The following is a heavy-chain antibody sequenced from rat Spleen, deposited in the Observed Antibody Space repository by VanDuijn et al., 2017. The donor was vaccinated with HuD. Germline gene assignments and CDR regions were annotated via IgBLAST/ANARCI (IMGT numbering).Heavy chain of an antibody. Sequence: EVQLVESGGGLVQPGRSLKLSCAASGFTFSNYGMAWVRQAPTKGLEWVATISYDGSSTYYRDSVKGRFTISRDNAKSTLYLQMESLRSEDTATYYCARHTTGIRVFDYWGQGVMVTVSS. CDR3: ARHTTGIRVFDY. D-gene: IGHD1-9*01. V-gene: IGHV5-29*01. CDR1: GFTFSNYG. J-gene: IGHJ2*01. CDR2: ISYDGSST.